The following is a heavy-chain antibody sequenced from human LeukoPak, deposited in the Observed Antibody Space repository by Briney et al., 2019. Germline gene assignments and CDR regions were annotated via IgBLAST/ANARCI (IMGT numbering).Heavy chain of an antibody. Sequence: PSETLSLTCTVSGVSISSRSYYWGWLRQPPGKGLEWIGSIYYSGSTYYNPSLKSRIRISVDTSKNQFYLKLNSVTAAYTAVYYCARQYYYDSSGYPLDYWGQGTLVTVSS. CDR3: ARQYYYDSSGYPLDY. V-gene: IGHV4-39*01. D-gene: IGHD3-22*01. J-gene: IGHJ4*02. CDR1: GVSISSRSYY. CDR2: IYYSGST.